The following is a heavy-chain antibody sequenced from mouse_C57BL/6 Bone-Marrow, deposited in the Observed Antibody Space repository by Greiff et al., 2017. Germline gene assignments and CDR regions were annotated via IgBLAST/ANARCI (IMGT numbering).Heavy chain of an antibody. CDR3: TTALWLRRNY. CDR1: GFNIKDDY. Sequence: EVQLQQSGAELVRPGASVKLSCTASGFNIKDDYMHWVKQRPEQGLEWIGWIDPENGDTEYASKFQGKATITADTSYNTAYLQLSSLTSEDTAVYYCTTALWLRRNYWGQGTTLTGSS. J-gene: IGHJ2*01. CDR2: IDPENGDT. D-gene: IGHD2-2*01. V-gene: IGHV14-4*01.